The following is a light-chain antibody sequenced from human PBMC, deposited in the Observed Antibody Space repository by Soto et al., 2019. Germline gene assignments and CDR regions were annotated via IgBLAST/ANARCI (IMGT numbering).Light chain of an antibody. CDR2: STS. CDR3: QQSYNTPT. J-gene: IGKJ1*01. V-gene: IGKV1-39*01. CDR1: QNIDHY. Sequence: DIRMTQSPSSLSASVGDRVTITCRASQNIDHYLNWYQQKPGGAPKLLIYSTSTLQSGVPSRFSGSGTGTDFTLTISSLQPEDSATYHCQQSYNTPTFGQGTRVEVK.